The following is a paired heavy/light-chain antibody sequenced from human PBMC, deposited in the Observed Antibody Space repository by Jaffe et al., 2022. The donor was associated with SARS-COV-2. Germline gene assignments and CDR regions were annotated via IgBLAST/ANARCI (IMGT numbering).Light chain of an antibody. CDR2: RNT. CDR1: NLDDKS. J-gene: IGLJ2*01. Sequence: SFDLTQPPSVSVSPGQTANISCSGFNLDDKSVCWYQQRPGQSPVLVMFRNTKRPSGIPERFSGSNSGVTATLTISGTQPMDEADYFCQAWDSGTVIFGGGTKLTVL. V-gene: IGLV3-1*01. CDR3: QAWDSGTVI.
Heavy chain of an antibody. CDR3: ARQGSSSFGGTYDL. CDR2: IYYTGTS. V-gene: IGHV4-59*08. CDR1: GGPISNYY. Sequence: HVQLQESGPGLVKPSETLSFTCNVSGGPISNYYWSWIRQSPGKGLEWIGYIYYTGTSKNNPSLESRVTISLDTAKNQYSLRLRSVTAADTAVYYCARQGSSSFGGTYDLWSQGTMVTVSS. D-gene: IGHD6-6*01. J-gene: IGHJ3*01.